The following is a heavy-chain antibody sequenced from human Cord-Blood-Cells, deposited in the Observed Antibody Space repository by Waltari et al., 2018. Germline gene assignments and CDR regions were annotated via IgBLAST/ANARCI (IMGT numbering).Heavy chain of an antibody. CDR3: ARTASRRYFDL. V-gene: IGHV1-46*01. Sequence: QVQLVQSGAEVKKPGASVKVSCKASGYTFTSYYMHWVRQAPGQGLEWMGIISPSGGSTSYAQKFQGRVTMTRDTSTSTVYMELSSLRSEDTAVYYCARTASRRYFDLWGRGTLVTVSS. CDR2: ISPSGGST. CDR1: GYTFTSYY. J-gene: IGHJ2*01.